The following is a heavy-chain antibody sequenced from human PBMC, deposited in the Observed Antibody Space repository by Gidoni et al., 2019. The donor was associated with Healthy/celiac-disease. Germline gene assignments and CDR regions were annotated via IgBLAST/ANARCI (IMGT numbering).Heavy chain of an antibody. J-gene: IGHJ4*02. V-gene: IGHV3-48*02. CDR3: ARGGRITMVRGVIISPIYFDY. CDR2: ISSSSSTI. CDR1: GFTFSSYS. D-gene: IGHD3-10*01. Sequence: EVQLVESGGGLVQPGGSLRLSCAASGFTFSSYSMNWVRQAPGKGLEWVSYISSSSSTIYYADSVKGRFTISRDNAKNSLYLQMNSLRDEDTAVYYCARGGRITMVRGVIISPIYFDYWGQGTLVTVSS.